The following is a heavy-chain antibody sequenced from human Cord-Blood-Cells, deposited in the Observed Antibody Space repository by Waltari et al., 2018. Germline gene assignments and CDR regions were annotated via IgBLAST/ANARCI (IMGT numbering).Heavy chain of an antibody. Sequence: QVQLQPWGAGLLKPSETLSLTCAVYGGSFSGYYWSWIRKPPGKGLEWIGEINHSGSTNYNPSLKSRVTISVDTSKNQFSLKLSSVTAADTAVYYCARARGNWNYGSNYFDYWGQGTLVTVSS. D-gene: IGHD1-7*01. V-gene: IGHV4-34*01. CDR1: GGSFSGYY. CDR3: ARARGNWNYGSNYFDY. J-gene: IGHJ4*02. CDR2: INHSGST.